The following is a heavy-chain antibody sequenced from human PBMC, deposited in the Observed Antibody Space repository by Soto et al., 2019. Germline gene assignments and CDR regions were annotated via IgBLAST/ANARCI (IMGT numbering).Heavy chain of an antibody. J-gene: IGHJ6*02. CDR3: AKTTVTTYYYYGMDV. V-gene: IGHV1-18*01. Sequence: QVQLVQSGAEVKKPGASVKVSCKASGYTFTNYGISWVRQAPEQGLEWMGWISAYSAETNYAQKLQGRVTMTTYTSTSTAYRELTSLRSDDTAVYYCAKTTVTTYYYYGMDVWGQGTTVTVSS. D-gene: IGHD4-17*01. CDR2: ISAYSAET. CDR1: GYTFTNYG.